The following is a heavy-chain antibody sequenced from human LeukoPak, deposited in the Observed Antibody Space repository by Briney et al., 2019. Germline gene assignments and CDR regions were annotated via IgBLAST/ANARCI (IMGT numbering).Heavy chain of an antibody. D-gene: IGHD5-24*01. V-gene: IGHV3-23*01. CDR3: AKSGYNRFDY. CDR2: ISGSGSGGST. J-gene: IGHJ4*02. Sequence: GGSLRLSCAASGFTFSSSAMSWVRQAPGKGLESVSSISGSGSGGSTYYADSVKGRFTISRGNSKNTLYLQMNSLIAEDTAVYYCAKSGYNRFDYWGQGTRVTVSS. CDR1: GFTFSSSA.